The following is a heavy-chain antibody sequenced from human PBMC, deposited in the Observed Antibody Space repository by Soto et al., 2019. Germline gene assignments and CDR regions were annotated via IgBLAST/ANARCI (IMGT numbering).Heavy chain of an antibody. J-gene: IGHJ4*02. D-gene: IGHD4-17*01. Sequence: SETLSLTCTVSGGSISSGNYYWSWIRQPPGKGLEWIGFIPYSGSTYYSTSLKSRVTISVDTSKSQFSLNLSFVTAADTSVYYCARGMTTVTTFDYWGQGTLVTVSS. CDR2: IPYSGST. CDR1: GGSISSGNYY. CDR3: ARGMTTVTTFDY. V-gene: IGHV4-30-4*01.